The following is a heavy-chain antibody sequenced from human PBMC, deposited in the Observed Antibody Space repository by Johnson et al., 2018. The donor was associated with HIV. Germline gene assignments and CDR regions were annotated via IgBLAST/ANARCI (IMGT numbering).Heavy chain of an antibody. D-gene: IGHD5-18*01. V-gene: IGHV3-66*04. CDR1: GFTFDDYA. CDR2: IYSGGST. J-gene: IGHJ3*02. Sequence: VQLVESGGGLVQPGRSLRLSCAASGFTFDDYAMHWVRQAPGKGLEWVSVIYSGGSTFYADSVKGRFTISRDNSKNTLYLQMNSLRPEDTAVYYCARLPSGYSRDAFDIGGQGTMVTVAS. CDR3: ARLPSGYSRDAFDI.